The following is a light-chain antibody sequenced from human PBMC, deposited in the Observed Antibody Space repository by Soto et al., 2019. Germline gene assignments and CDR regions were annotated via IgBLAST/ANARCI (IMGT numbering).Light chain of an antibody. CDR3: QQYNNWPRT. V-gene: IGKV3-15*01. CDR1: QSISDT. CDR2: GAS. Sequence: DIVSTQSPGSLSPSPWERATLSCRASQSISDTLAWYQQKPGQAPRLLIHGASTRATGFPARFSGSGSGTEFTLTISSLQSEDFAVYYCQQYNNWPRTFGQGTKVDI. J-gene: IGKJ1*01.